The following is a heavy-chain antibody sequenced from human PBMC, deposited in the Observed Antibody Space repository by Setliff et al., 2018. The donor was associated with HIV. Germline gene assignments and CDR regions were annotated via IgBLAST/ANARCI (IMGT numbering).Heavy chain of an antibody. CDR3: AKSPYQVAEFDY. CDR2: ISASGVST. CDR1: GFTFGSFA. J-gene: IGHJ4*02. V-gene: IGHV3-23*01. D-gene: IGHD2-2*01. Sequence: LSLSCAASGFTFGSFAMNWVRQAPGKGLEWVSIISASGVSTYYADSVKDRFTISRDNSKNTLYLQMNSLRAEDTAVYYCAKSPYQVAEFDYWGQGTLVTVSS.